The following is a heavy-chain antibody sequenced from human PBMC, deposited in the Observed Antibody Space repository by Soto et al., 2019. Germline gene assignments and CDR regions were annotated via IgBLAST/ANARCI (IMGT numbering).Heavy chain of an antibody. Sequence: ASVKVSCKASGYTFTGYYMHWVRQAPGQGLEWMGWINPNSGGTNYAQKFQGWVTMTRDTSISTAYMELRRLRSDDTAVYYCTRDRKITIFGVVSSGIYYYSYYMDVWGKGTTVTFSS. D-gene: IGHD3-3*01. V-gene: IGHV1-2*04. CDR2: INPNSGGT. CDR3: TRDRKITIFGVVSSGIYYYSYYMDV. J-gene: IGHJ6*03. CDR1: GYTFTGYY.